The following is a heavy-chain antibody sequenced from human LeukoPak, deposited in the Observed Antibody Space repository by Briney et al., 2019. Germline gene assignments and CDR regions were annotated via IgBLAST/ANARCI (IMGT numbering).Heavy chain of an antibody. Sequence: ASVTVCFKASGYAFTGYYMHWVRQAPGQGLEWMGWINPNSGGTNYAQKFQGRVTMTRDTSISTAYMELSRLRSDDTAVYYCARGGSTVTTSSMGGDYWGQGTLVTVSS. D-gene: IGHD4-17*01. CDR2: INPNSGGT. V-gene: IGHV1-2*02. CDR3: ARGGSTVTTSSMGGDY. CDR1: GYAFTGYY. J-gene: IGHJ4*02.